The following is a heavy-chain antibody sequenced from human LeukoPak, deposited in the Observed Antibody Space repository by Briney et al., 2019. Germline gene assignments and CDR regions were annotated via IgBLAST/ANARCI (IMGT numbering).Heavy chain of an antibody. CDR3: ARRRYSSSWGVDY. Sequence: SETLSLTCTVSGGSISSSSYYWGWIRQPPGKGLEWIVSIYYSGSTYYNPSLKSRVTISVDTSKNQFSLKLSSVTAADTAVYYCARRRYSSSWGVDYWGQGTLVTASS. CDR2: IYYSGST. D-gene: IGHD6-13*01. CDR1: GGSISSSSYY. V-gene: IGHV4-39*01. J-gene: IGHJ4*02.